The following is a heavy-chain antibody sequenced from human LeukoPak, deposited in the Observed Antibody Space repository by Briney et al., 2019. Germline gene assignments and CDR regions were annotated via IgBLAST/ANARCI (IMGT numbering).Heavy chain of an antibody. D-gene: IGHD3-9*01. CDR2: ISGSGGIT. V-gene: IGHV3-23*01. CDR1: GFTFSSYA. Sequence: GGSLRLSCAASGFTFSSYAMTWVRQAPGKGLEWVSAISGSGGITYYADSVKGRFTISRDNSKKTLYLQMNSLRAEDTAVYYCARKIRPDILTEPVDHWGQGTLVTVSS. CDR3: ARKIRPDILTEPVDH. J-gene: IGHJ4*02.